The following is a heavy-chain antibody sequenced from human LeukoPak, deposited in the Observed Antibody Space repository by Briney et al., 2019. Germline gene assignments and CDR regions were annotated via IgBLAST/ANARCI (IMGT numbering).Heavy chain of an antibody. V-gene: IGHV4-59*01. Sequence: EPSETLSLTCTVSGGSISSYYWSWIRQPPGKGLEWIGYIYYSGSTNYSPSLKSRVTISVDTSKNQFSLKLSSVTAADTAVYYCARFPRPLYGSGRADAFDIWGQGTMVTVSS. D-gene: IGHD3-10*01. J-gene: IGHJ3*02. CDR1: GGSISSYY. CDR3: ARFPRPLYGSGRADAFDI. CDR2: IYYSGST.